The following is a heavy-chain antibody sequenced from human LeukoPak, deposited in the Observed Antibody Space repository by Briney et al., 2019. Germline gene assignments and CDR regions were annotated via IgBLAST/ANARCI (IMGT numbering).Heavy chain of an antibody. CDR1: GFTFSSYG. CDR2: ISYDGSNK. CDR3: AKLPSSGLPPPDY. D-gene: IGHD3-22*01. V-gene: IGHV3-30*18. J-gene: IGHJ4*02. Sequence: PGRSLRLSCAASGFTFSSYGTHWVRQAPGKGLEWVAVISYDGSNKYYADSVKGRFTISRDNSKNTLYLQMNSLRAEDTAVYYCAKLPSSGLPPPDYWGQGTLVTVSS.